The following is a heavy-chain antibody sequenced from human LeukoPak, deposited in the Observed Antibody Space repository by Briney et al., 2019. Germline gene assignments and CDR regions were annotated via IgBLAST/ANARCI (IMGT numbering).Heavy chain of an antibody. J-gene: IGHJ4*02. CDR1: GFTFSSYA. CDR2: ISSNGGST. V-gene: IGHV3-64*02. D-gene: IGHD7-27*01. CDR3: ARGGVTGEFDY. Sequence: PGGSLRLSCAASGFTFSSYAMHWVRQAPGKGLEYVSAISSNGGSTYYADSVKGRFTISRDNSKNTLYLQMGSLRAEDMAVYYCARGGVTGEFDYWSQGTLVTVSS.